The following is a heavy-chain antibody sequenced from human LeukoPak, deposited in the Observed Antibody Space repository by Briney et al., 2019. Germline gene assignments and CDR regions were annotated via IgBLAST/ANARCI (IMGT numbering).Heavy chain of an antibody. CDR2: VYNSGST. J-gene: IGHJ4*02. V-gene: IGHV4-59*01. CDR3: VRDRELFY. D-gene: IGHD1-7*01. CDR1: GGSISIYY. Sequence: AETLSLTCTVSGGSISIYYWSWIRQPPGKGLEWLGYVYNSGSTDHNPSLKSQVTISADTSKNQFSLKLSSVTAADTAVYYCVRDRELFYWGQGTLVTVSS.